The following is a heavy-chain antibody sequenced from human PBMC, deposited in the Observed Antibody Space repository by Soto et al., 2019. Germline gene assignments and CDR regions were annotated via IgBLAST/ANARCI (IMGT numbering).Heavy chain of an antibody. CDR1: GGTFSNYA. CDR3: SDLSLGYCITSSCPPDY. V-gene: IGHV1-69*12. D-gene: IGHD2-2*01. CDR2: IIPIFGRT. Sequence: QVQLVQSGAEVKKPGSSVKVSCKVSGGTFSNYAISWVRQAPGQGLEWMGGIIPIFGRTTYAQKFQGRVAITADESTSTAYMELNRLTSEDTAVSYCSDLSLGYCITSSCPPDYWGLGTLVPVAS. J-gene: IGHJ4*02.